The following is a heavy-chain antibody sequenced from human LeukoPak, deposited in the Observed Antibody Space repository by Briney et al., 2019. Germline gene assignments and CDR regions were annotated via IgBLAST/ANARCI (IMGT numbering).Heavy chain of an antibody. Sequence: SETLSLTCVVYGGSFSGYFWSWIRQPPGKGLEWIGEITPSGSTNYSPSLKSRVSISIDTSKKKLSLRLTSVTAADSAVYYCASTKTIAARAFDIWGQGTMVTVSS. CDR3: ASTKTIAARAFDI. D-gene: IGHD6-6*01. J-gene: IGHJ3*02. CDR2: ITPSGST. V-gene: IGHV4-34*01. CDR1: GGSFSGYF.